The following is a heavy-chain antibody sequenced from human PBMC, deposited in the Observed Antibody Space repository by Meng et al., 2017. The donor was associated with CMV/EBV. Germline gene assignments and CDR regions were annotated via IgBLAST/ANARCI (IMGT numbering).Heavy chain of an antibody. J-gene: IGHJ5*02. CDR3: ARGGYYDSSGYPKSLGWFDP. D-gene: IGHD3-22*01. V-gene: IGHV3-48*04. Sequence: GESLKISCAASGFTFSSYSMNWVRQAPGRGLEWVSYISSSSSTIYYADSVKGRFTISRDNAKNSLYLQMNSLRAEDTAVYYCARGGYYDSSGYPKSLGWFDPWGQGTLVTVFS. CDR1: GFTFSSYS. CDR2: ISSSSSTI.